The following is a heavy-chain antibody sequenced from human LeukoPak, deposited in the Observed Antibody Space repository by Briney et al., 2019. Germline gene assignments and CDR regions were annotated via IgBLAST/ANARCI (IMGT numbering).Heavy chain of an antibody. CDR1: GGSISSGGYS. CDR2: IYHSGST. V-gene: IGHV4-30-2*01. D-gene: IGHD1-7*01. CDR3: ARDRRRELLHAFDI. J-gene: IGHJ3*02. Sequence: PSETLSLTCAVSGGSISSGGYSWSWIRQPPGKGLEWIGYIYHSGSTYYNPSLKSRLTISLDASKNQFSLKLGSVTAADTALYYCARDRRRELLHAFDIWGQGTMVTVSS.